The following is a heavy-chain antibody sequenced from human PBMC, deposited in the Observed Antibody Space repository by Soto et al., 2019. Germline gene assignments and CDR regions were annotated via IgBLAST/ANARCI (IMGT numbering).Heavy chain of an antibody. Sequence: QVQLVQSGAEVKKPGSSVKVSCKASGGTFSSYAISWVRQAPGQGLEWMGGIIPIFGTAHYTQKFQGRVTVTADESPSTAYMELSSLRSENTAVYYCARDRTTVTTPRLYSYYGMDIWGQGTTVTVSS. V-gene: IGHV1-69*12. CDR3: ARDRTTVTTPRLYSYYGMDI. J-gene: IGHJ6*02. CDR2: IIPIFGTA. CDR1: GGTFSSYA. D-gene: IGHD4-17*01.